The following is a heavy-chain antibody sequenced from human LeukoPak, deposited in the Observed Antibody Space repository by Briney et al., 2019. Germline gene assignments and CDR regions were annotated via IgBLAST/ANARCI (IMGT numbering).Heavy chain of an antibody. D-gene: IGHD6-19*01. CDR1: GYTFTSYG. Sequence: ASVKVSCKASGYTFTSYGISWVRQAPGQGLEWMGWISAYNGNTNYAQKLQGRVTMTTDTSTSTAYMELRSLRSDDTAVYYCARDLRDSGGWTHFDYWGQGTLVTVSS. V-gene: IGHV1-18*01. CDR3: ARDLRDSGGWTHFDY. J-gene: IGHJ4*02. CDR2: ISAYNGNT.